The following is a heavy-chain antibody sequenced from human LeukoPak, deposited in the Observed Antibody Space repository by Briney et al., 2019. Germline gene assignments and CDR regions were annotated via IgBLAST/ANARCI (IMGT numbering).Heavy chain of an antibody. CDR3: VRHGPEDSGSFDAFDI. J-gene: IGHJ3*02. D-gene: IGHD5-12*01. CDR1: GGSISTYY. CDR2: IYTSGST. Sequence: PSETLSLTCSVSGGSISTYYWSWIRQPAGKGLEWIGRIYTSGSTNYNPSLKSRVTMSVDTSKNQFSLKLSSVTAADTAVYFCVRHGPEDSGSFDAFDIWGQGTMVTVSS. V-gene: IGHV4-4*07.